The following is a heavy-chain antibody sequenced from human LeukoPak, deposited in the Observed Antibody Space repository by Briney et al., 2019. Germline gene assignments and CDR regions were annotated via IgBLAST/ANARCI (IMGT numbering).Heavy chain of an antibody. Sequence: GGSLRLSCAASGFTFSTYGMHWVRQAPGKGLEWVANIKPDGTTKFYVDSVKGRFTISRDNALNSLYLQMNSLRAEDTAIYYCARSIPYGTTWYGRSDYWGQGTLVTVSS. CDR2: IKPDGTTK. V-gene: IGHV3-7*03. CDR1: GFTFSTYG. J-gene: IGHJ4*02. CDR3: ARSIPYGTTWYGRSDY. D-gene: IGHD6-13*01.